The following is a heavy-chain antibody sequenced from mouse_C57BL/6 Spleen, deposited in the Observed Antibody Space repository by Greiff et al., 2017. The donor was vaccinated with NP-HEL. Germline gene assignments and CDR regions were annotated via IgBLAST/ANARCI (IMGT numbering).Heavy chain of an antibody. Sequence: QVQLQQPGAELVRPGTSVKLSCKASGYTFTSYWMHWVKQRPGQGLEWIGVIDPSDSYTNYNQKFKGKATLTVDTSSSTAYMQLSSLTSEDSAVYYCAQSFSYGSSPYWYFDVWGTGTTVTVSS. D-gene: IGHD1-1*01. CDR3: AQSFSYGSSPYWYFDV. CDR1: GYTFTSYW. V-gene: IGHV1-59*01. CDR2: IDPSDSYT. J-gene: IGHJ1*03.